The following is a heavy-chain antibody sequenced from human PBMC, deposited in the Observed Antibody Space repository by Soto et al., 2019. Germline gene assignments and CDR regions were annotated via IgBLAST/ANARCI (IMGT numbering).Heavy chain of an antibody. CDR2: VIPIFGTA. CDR3: ASDRRFSYYDSSGTSPHLVY. Sequence: QVQLVQSGAEVKKPGSSVKVSCKASGGTFSSYAISWVRQAPGQGLEWMGGVIPIFGTANYAQKFQGRVTITANKSTSTAYMERSSLRSEDTAVYYCASDRRFSYYDSSGTSPHLVYWGQGTLVTVSS. D-gene: IGHD3-22*01. V-gene: IGHV1-69*06. CDR1: GGTFSSYA. J-gene: IGHJ4*02.